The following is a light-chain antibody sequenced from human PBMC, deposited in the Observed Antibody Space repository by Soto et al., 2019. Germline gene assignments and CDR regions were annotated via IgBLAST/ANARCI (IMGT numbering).Light chain of an antibody. Sequence: QSVLNQPASVSGSPGQSITISCTGTRSDVGGHNYVYWHQQHPGKAPKLMIYDVTNRPSGVSDRFSGSKSGNTASLTISGFQAEDEADYYCSSYTSSSTYVFGAGTKVTDL. V-gene: IGLV2-14*01. CDR2: DVT. CDR3: SSYTSSSTYV. CDR1: RSDVGGHNY. J-gene: IGLJ1*01.